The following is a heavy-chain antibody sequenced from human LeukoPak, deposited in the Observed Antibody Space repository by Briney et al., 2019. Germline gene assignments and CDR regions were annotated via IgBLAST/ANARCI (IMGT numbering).Heavy chain of an antibody. J-gene: IGHJ4*02. CDR3: ASAPPGSGWPLFDY. CDR2: IYYSGST. V-gene: IGHV4-39*01. CDR1: GGSISSSSYY. Sequence: SETLSLTCTVSGGSISSSSYYWGWIRQPPGKGLEWIGSIYYSGSTYYNPSLKSRVTISVDTSKNQFSLKLSFVTAADTAVYYCASAPPGSGWPLFDYWGQGTLVTVSS. D-gene: IGHD6-19*01.